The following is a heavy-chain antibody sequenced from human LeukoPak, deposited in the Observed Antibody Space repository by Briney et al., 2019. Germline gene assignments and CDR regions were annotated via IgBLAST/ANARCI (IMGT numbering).Heavy chain of an antibody. CDR2: IIPIFGTA. CDR1: GGTFSSYA. CDR3: ARTEGGIAVAGTIFDY. J-gene: IGHJ4*02. Sequence: SVTVSCTASGGTFSSYAISWVRQAPGQGLEWMRGIIPIFGTANYAQKFQGRVTITADESTSTAYMELSSLRSEDTAVYYCARTEGGIAVAGTIFDYWGQGTLVTVSS. V-gene: IGHV1-69*13. D-gene: IGHD6-19*01.